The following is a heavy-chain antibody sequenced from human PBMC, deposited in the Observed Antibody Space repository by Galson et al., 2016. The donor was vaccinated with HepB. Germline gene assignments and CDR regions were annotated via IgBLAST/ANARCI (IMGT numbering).Heavy chain of an antibody. D-gene: IGHD2-8*02. Sequence: SLRLSCAASGFTFSSYDMHWVRQAAGKGLEWVSAITTGGDTNYSGSVQGRFIISRESGKNVLYLKMNTLRAGDTAVYYCARLVATRAGLVVYFDYWGQGTLVTVSS. J-gene: IGHJ4*02. V-gene: IGHV3-13*04. CDR3: ARLVATRAGLVVYFDY. CDR1: GFTFSSYD. CDR2: ITTGGDT.